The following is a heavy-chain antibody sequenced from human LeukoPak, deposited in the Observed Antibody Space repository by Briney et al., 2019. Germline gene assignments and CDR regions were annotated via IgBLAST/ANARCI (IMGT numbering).Heavy chain of an antibody. Sequence: SETLSLTCTVSGGSISSYYWSWIRQPPGKGLEWIGYIYYSGSTNYNPSLKSRVTISVDTSKNQFSLKLSSVTAADTAVYYCARSHHIYAAIDPWGQGTLVTVSS. CDR1: GGSISSYY. V-gene: IGHV4-59*01. CDR2: IYYSGST. D-gene: IGHD4/OR15-4a*01. J-gene: IGHJ5*02. CDR3: ARSHHIYAAIDP.